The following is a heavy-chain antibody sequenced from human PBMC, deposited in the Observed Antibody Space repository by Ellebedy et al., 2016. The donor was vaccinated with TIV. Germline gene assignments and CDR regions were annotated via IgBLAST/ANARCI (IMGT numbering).Heavy chain of an antibody. J-gene: IGHJ5*02. CDR3: ARDPLSSSGTLDL. CDR2: IGPSGSAT. D-gene: IGHD3-22*01. V-gene: IGHV3-48*03. Sequence: PGGSLRLSCAASGFTFSSFEMNWVRQAPGKGLEWVSYIGPSGSATHFADSVRGRFTISRDNAKNSLYLQMNSLSAEDTAVYYCARDPLSSSGTLDLWGQGTLVTVSS. CDR1: GFTFSSFE.